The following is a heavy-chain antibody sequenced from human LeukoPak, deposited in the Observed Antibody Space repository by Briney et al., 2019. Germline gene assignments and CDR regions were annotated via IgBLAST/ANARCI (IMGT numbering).Heavy chain of an antibody. D-gene: IGHD6-13*01. Sequence: GGSLRLSCAASGFTFSIYAMHWVRQAPGKGLEWVAVVSVDGSNKYYADSVKGRFIISRDISKNTLYLQMNSLRAEDTALYYCARDSGQLAYHGMDVWGQGTTVTVSS. CDR3: ARDSGQLAYHGMDV. CDR1: GFTFSIYA. J-gene: IGHJ6*02. V-gene: IGHV3-30-3*01. CDR2: VSVDGSNK.